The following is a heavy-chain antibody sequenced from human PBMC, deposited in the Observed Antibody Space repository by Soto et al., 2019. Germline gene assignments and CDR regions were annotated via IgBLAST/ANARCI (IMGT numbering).Heavy chain of an antibody. D-gene: IGHD6-19*01. CDR1: GFTFSNYA. CDR2: ISGPGGRT. Sequence: EVQLLESGGGLVQPGGSLRLSCAASGFTFSNYAMTWVRQAAGKGLEWVSSISGPGGRTYYADSVQGRFTVSRDNSKNTLFLQMNSLRAEDTALYYCARDERIAVAGTDTWGQGILVSVTS. V-gene: IGHV3-23*01. J-gene: IGHJ5*02. CDR3: ARDERIAVAGTDT.